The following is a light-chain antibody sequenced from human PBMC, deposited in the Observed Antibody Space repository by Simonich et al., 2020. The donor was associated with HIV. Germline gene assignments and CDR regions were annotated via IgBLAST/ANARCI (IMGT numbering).Light chain of an antibody. V-gene: IGKV4-1*01. Sequence: DIVMTQSPDSLAVSLGERATINCKSSQSVLYNSNNKNYIAWYQQKPGQAPKLLIYWASTRESGVPDRFSGSWSGTDFTLTISSLQAEDVAVYYCQQYYSTPTWTFGQGTKVEIK. J-gene: IGKJ1*01. CDR1: QSVLYNSNNKNY. CDR2: WAS. CDR3: QQYYSTPTWT.